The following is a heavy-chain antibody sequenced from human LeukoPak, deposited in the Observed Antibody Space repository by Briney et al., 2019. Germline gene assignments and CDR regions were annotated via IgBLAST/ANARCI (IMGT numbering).Heavy chain of an antibody. D-gene: IGHD2-15*01. Sequence: SETLSLTCAVSGYSISSGYYWGWIRQPPGKGLEWIGSIYHRGSTYYNPSLKSRVTISVDTSKNQFSLKLSSVTAADTAVYYCARPRGSCSGGSCYYYYFDYWGQGTLVTVSS. V-gene: IGHV4-38-2*01. CDR1: GYSISSGYY. J-gene: IGHJ4*02. CDR2: IYHRGST. CDR3: ARPRGSCSGGSCYYYYFDY.